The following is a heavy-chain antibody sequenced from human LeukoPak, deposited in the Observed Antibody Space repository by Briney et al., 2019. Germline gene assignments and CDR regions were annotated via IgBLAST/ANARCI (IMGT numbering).Heavy chain of an antibody. D-gene: IGHD1-26*01. CDR2: ITSSGGGT. Sequence: GGSLRLSCAASGFTFSSFAMTWARHAPGRGLEWVSSITSSGGGTYYADSVKGRFTISRDNSQNTLYLQMNSLRADDTAVYFCAKQIVGATSNDFDYWGQGTLVTVSS. J-gene: IGHJ4*02. CDR1: GFTFSSFA. CDR3: AKQIVGATSNDFDY. V-gene: IGHV3-23*01.